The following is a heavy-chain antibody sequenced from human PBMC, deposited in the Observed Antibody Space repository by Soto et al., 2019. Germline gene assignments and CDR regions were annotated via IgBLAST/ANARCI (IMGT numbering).Heavy chain of an antibody. CDR1: GGTFSSYA. CDR2: IIPIFGTA. Sequence: GASVKVSCKASGGTFSSYAISWVRQAPGQGLEWMGGIIPIFGTANYAQKFQGRVTITADESTSTAYMELSSLRSEDTAVYYCAIDPRPKPTDDAFDIWGQGTIVTVSS. J-gene: IGHJ3*02. CDR3: AIDPRPKPTDDAFDI. V-gene: IGHV1-69*13.